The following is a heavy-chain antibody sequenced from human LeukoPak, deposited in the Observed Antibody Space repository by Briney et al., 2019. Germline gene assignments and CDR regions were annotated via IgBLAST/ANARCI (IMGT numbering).Heavy chain of an antibody. CDR2: INPNSGGT. Sequence: ASVKVSFKASGYTFTGYYMHWVRQAPGQGLEWMGWINPNSGGTNYAQKFQGRVTMTRDTSISTAYMELSRLRSDDTAVYYCARVRITMVRGVTGWFDPWGQGTLVTVSS. CDR1: GYTFTGYY. CDR3: ARVRITMVRGVTGWFDP. J-gene: IGHJ5*02. V-gene: IGHV1-2*02. D-gene: IGHD3-10*01.